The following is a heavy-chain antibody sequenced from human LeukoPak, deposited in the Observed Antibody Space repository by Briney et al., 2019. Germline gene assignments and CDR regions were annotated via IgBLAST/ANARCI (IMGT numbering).Heavy chain of an antibody. CDR1: GFTFGDYA. D-gene: IGHD3-16*01. J-gene: IGHJ6*04. V-gene: IGHV3-43D*04. CDR3: AKDRDTFNSYYYGMDV. CDR2: ISWDGGST. Sequence: PGGSLRLSCAASGFTFGDYARHWVRQAPGKGLEWVSLISWDGGSTYYADSVKGRFTISRDNSKNSLYLQMNSLRAEDTALYYCAKDRDTFNSYYYGMDVWGKGTTVTVSS.